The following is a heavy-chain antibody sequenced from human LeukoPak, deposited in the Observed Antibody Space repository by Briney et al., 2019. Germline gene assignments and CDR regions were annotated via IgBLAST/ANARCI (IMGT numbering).Heavy chain of an antibody. Sequence: SQTLSLTCTVSGDSISSGDYYWSWIRQPAGKGLEWIGRISSSGSTNYNPSLKSRVTISVDTSKDQFSLKLSSVTAADTAVYFCARGPYSYGSSGAFDIWGQGTMVTVSS. CDR1: GDSISSGDYY. CDR3: ARGPYSYGSSGAFDI. D-gene: IGHD3-22*01. V-gene: IGHV4-61*02. CDR2: ISSSGST. J-gene: IGHJ3*02.